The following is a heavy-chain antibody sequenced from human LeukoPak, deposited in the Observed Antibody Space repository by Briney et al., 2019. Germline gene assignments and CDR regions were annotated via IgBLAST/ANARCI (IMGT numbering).Heavy chain of an antibody. CDR1: GYTFTSNY. D-gene: IGHD5-18*01. Sequence: ASVKISCEASGYTFTSNYMHWVRQAPGQGLEWMGVIHPSGSSTNYAQKFQGRVIMTKDTSTSTVYIELNSLKSEDTAVYYCARMDMDTAMVTNYLDHWGQGTLVTVSS. CDR2: IHPSGSST. J-gene: IGHJ4*02. V-gene: IGHV1-46*01. CDR3: ARMDMDTAMVTNYLDH.